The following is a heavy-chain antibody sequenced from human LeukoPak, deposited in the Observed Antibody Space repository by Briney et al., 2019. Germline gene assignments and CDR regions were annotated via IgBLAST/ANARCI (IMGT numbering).Heavy chain of an antibody. CDR2: VNPNSGGT. CDR3: AREAYSNYGYDY. J-gene: IGHJ4*02. V-gene: IGHV1-2*02. CDR1: GYPFRSYA. D-gene: IGHD4-11*01. Sequence: ASVKVSRKASGYPFRSYAFSWVRQAPGQGLEWMGWVNPNSGGTNYAQKFQGRVTMTRDTSISTAYMELSRLRSDDTAVYYCAREAYSNYGYDYWGQGTLVTVSS.